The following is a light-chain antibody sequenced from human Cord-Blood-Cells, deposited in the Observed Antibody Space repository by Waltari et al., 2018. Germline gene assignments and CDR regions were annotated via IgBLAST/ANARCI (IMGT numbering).Light chain of an antibody. J-gene: IGLJ1*01. Sequence: QSALTQPASVSGSPGQSITISCTGTSSDVGGYNYVSWYQHHPGKPPKLMIYDVSKRPSGVSNRFSGSKSGNTASLTISGLQAEDEADYYCSSYTSSSTYVFGTGTKVTVL. CDR2: DVS. V-gene: IGLV2-14*03. CDR1: SSDVGGYNY. CDR3: SSYTSSSTYV.